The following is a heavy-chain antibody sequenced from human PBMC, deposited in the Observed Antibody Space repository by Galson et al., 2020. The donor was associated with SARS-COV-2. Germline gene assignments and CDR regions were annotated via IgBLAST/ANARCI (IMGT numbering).Heavy chain of an antibody. J-gene: IGHJ6*02. CDR2: INPNSGGT. Sequence: ASVKVSCKASGYTFTGYYMHWVRQAPGQGLEWMGWINPNSGGTNYAQKFQGRVTMTRDTSISTAYMELSRLRSDDTAVYYCARDVAIFGVVIRLHYGMDVWGQGTTVTVSS. V-gene: IGHV1-2*02. CDR3: ARDVAIFGVVIRLHYGMDV. CDR1: GYTFTGYY. D-gene: IGHD3-3*01.